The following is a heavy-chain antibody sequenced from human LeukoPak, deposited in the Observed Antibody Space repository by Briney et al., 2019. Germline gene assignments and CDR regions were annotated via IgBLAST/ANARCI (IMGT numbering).Heavy chain of an antibody. D-gene: IGHD1-26*01. CDR3: ARSWAAKWELPGQFDS. CDR1: GASMNNYY. J-gene: IGHJ4*02. CDR2: VFSRGTT. V-gene: IGHV4-59*08. Sequence: SDTLSLTCTVSGASMNNYYWSWIRQSPEKGLEWLGFVFSRGTTNLNPSFKSRLIMSIDTSKNQFSLKLSSVTAADTAVYFCARSWAAKWELPGQFDSWGQGRLVSVSS.